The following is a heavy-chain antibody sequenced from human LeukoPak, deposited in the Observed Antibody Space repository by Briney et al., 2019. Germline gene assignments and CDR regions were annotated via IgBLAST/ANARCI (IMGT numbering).Heavy chain of an antibody. V-gene: IGHV3-23*01. J-gene: IGHJ4*02. D-gene: IGHD2-15*01. CDR1: GFTFSSYA. CDR2: ISGSGGST. CDR3: AKDMKAAWYFDY. Sequence: PGGSLRLSCAASGFTFSSYAMSWVRQAPGKGLEWVSAISGSGGSTYYVDSVKGRFTISRDNSKNTLYLQMNSLRAEDTAVYYCAKDMKAAWYFDYWGQGTLVTVSP.